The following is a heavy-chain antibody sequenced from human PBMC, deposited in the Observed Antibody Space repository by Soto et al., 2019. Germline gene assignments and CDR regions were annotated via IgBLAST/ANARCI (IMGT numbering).Heavy chain of an antibody. V-gene: IGHV1-69*02. J-gene: IGHJ6*03. CDR3: ARVEGTRTTNFYHYMDV. Sequence: VQLVQSGAEVKRPGSSVKVSCKAPVGTFSDYNIAWVRQARGQGLEWMGRIIPKLGITNYAHKFQDRVRRTADKATSTAYMELTSLRDEDTAVYFCARVEGTRTTNFYHYMDVWGEGTSVTVS. CDR2: IIPKLGIT. CDR1: VGTFSDYN. D-gene: IGHD2-8*01.